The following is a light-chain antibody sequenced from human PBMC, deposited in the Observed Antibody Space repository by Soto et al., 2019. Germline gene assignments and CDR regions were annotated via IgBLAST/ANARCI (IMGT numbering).Light chain of an antibody. V-gene: IGKV1-27*01. Sequence: DIQMTQSPSSLTASVGDRVTITCRASQGISNYVAWYQQRPGKVPKLLIYAASTLQSGVPSRFSGTGSGTEFILTNSSLQPEDVATYYCQKYNSAPQTFGQGTKVEIK. CDR2: AAS. CDR1: QGISNY. J-gene: IGKJ1*01. CDR3: QKYNSAPQT.